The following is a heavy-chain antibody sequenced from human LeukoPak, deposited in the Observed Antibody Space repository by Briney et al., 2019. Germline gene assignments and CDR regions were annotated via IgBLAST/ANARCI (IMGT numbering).Heavy chain of an antibody. J-gene: IGHJ4*02. V-gene: IGHV4-59*01. D-gene: IGHD3-9*01. CDR1: GGSISSYY. Sequence: SETLSLTCTVSGGSISSYYWSWIRQPPGKGLEWIGYIYYSGSTNYNPSLKSRVTISVDTSKYQFSLKLSSVTAADTAVYYCAGGRSPKSAFDIWGQGTLVTVSS. CDR2: IYYSGST. CDR3: AGGRSPKSAFDI.